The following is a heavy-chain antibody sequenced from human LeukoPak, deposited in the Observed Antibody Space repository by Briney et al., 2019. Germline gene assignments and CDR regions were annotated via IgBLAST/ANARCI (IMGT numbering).Heavy chain of an antibody. J-gene: IGHJ1*01. D-gene: IGHD3-3*01. Sequence: ASVKVSCKVSGYTLTELSMHWVRQAPGKGLEWMGGFDPEGGERIYAQKFRGRVTMTEDTSTDTAYMELSSLRSEDTAVYYCATGGGSGPYFQEWGQGTLVTVSS. V-gene: IGHV1-24*01. CDR3: ATGGGSGPYFQE. CDR1: GYTLTELS. CDR2: FDPEGGER.